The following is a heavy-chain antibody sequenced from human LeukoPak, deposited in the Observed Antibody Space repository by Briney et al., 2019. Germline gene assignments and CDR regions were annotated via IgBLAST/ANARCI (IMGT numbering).Heavy chain of an antibody. D-gene: IGHD4-23*01. CDR3: AKNTKPTLVTPDF. CDR1: GFSFSSYG. J-gene: IGHJ4*02. CDR2: IPYDGSNT. V-gene: IGHV3-30*18. Sequence: GGSLRLSCAASGFSFSSYGMHWVRQAPGKGLEWVAVIPYDGSNTYYADSVKGRFTISRDNSKDTLYLQMNSLRAEDSAVYYCAKNTKPTLVTPDFWGQGTLVTVSS.